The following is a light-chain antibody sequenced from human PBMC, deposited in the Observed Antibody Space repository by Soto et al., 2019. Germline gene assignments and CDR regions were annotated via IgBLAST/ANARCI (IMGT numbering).Light chain of an antibody. J-gene: IGKJ5*01. CDR1: QSVNSY. CDR2: DAS. V-gene: IGKV3-11*01. Sequence: EIVLTQSPATLSLSPGERATLSCRASQSVNSYLAWYQQKPGLAPRLLIYDASSRATGIPDRFSGSGSGTDFTLPISSLDPEDFAVYYCQHRSIWPVSFGQGTRLETK. CDR3: QHRSIWPVS.